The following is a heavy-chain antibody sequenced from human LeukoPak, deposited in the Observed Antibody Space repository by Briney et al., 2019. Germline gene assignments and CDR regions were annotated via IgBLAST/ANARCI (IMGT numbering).Heavy chain of an antibody. V-gene: IGHV4-34*01. Sequence: PSETLSLTCAVYGGSFSGYYWSWIRQPPVKGLEWIGEINHSGSTNYNPSLKSRVTISVDTSKNQFSLKLSSVTAADTAVYYCARGSDIVVVVDATPVFDYWGQGTLVTVSS. J-gene: IGHJ4*02. CDR2: INHSGST. CDR1: GGSFSGYY. CDR3: ARGSDIVVVVDATPVFDY. D-gene: IGHD2-15*01.